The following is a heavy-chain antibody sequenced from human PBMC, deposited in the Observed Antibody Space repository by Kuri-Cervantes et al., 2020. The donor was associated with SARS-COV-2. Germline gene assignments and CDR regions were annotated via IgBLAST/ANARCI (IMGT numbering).Heavy chain of an antibody. J-gene: IGHJ4*02. CDR3: AKVESETFFDY. CDR2: IYTSGTT. CDR1: GDSVSSGHNY. Sequence: LRLSCTVSGDSVSSGHNYWSWIRQPAGKGLEWIGRIYTSGTTNYNPSLKGRVTISIDKAKNQFSLSLTSVTAADTAIYYCAKVESETFFDYWGQGTQVTVSS. D-gene: IGHD3-3*01. V-gene: IGHV4-61*02.